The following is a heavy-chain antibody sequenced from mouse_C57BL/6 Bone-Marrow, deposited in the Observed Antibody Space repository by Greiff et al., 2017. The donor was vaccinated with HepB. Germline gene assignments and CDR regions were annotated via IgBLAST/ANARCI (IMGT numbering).Heavy chain of an antibody. CDR3: ATSGYDYSWYAY. V-gene: IGHV14-4*01. Sequence: VQLKESGAELVRPGASVKLSCTASGFNIKDDYMHWVKQRPEQGLEWIGWIDPENGDTEYASKFQGKATITADTSSNTAYLQLSSLTSEDTAVYYCATSGYDYSWYAYWGQGTLVTVST. J-gene: IGHJ3*01. D-gene: IGHD2-4*01. CDR1: GFNIKDDY. CDR2: IDPENGDT.